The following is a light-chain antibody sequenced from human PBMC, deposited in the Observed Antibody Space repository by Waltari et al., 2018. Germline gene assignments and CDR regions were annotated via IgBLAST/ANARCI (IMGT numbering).Light chain of an antibody. J-gene: IGKJ1*01. CDR2: GDS. CDR3: QQYNNWPPDPT. V-gene: IGKV3D-15*01. CDR1: QSISSN. Sequence: IVMTQSPATLSVFPGERATLSCRASQSISSNLAWYQQKPGQAPRLLIYGDSTRATGIPDRFTGSGSGIEFTLTINSLQSEDFAVYYCQQYNNWPPDPTFGQGTKVEIK.